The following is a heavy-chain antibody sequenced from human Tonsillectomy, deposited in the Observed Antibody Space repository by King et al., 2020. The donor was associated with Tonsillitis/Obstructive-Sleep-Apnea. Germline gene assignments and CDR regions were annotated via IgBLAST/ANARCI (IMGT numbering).Heavy chain of an antibody. Sequence: QLQESGPGLVKPSETLSLTCTVSGGSLNSSNYYWGWIRQPPGKGLGWIWGIFYSGSTYYSPSLKSRVTISVDTSKNQFSMKQNSVTAAVTAVYYCARHLERVCSSSSSPSDQYYFYAMDVWGKGTTVTASS. CDR3: ARHLERVCSSSSSPSDQYYFYAMDV. CDR1: GGSLNSSNYY. D-gene: IGHD2-2*01. CDR2: IFYSGST. V-gene: IGHV4-39*01. J-gene: IGHJ6*04.